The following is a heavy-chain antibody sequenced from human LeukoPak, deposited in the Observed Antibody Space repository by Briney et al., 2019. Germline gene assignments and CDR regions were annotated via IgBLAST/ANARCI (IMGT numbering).Heavy chain of an antibody. Sequence: GGSLRLSCGASGFTLSDSYMSWIRQAPGKGLEWVSYILMSTNYTSYAASVKGRFTISRDNAKNSLYLQMNSLRAEDTAVYYCARDMGLTTVTTVVAFDIWGQGTMVTVSS. J-gene: IGHJ3*02. CDR1: GFTLSDSY. V-gene: IGHV3-11*06. CDR2: ILMSTNYT. CDR3: ARDMGLTTVTTVVAFDI. D-gene: IGHD4-17*01.